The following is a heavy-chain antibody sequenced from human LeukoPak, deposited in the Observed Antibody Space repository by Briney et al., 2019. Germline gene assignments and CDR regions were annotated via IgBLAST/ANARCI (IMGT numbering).Heavy chain of an antibody. CDR2: INPSGGRT. CDR3: AREDDSSGYVGY. Sequence: ASVKVSCKASGYTFTSDYIHWVRQAPGQGLEWLGIINPSGGRTTYGQNFQGRVTMTRDTSTSTVYMELSSLRSEDTAVYYCAREDDSSGYVGYWGQGTLVTVSS. CDR1: GYTFTSDY. J-gene: IGHJ4*02. D-gene: IGHD3-22*01. V-gene: IGHV1-46*01.